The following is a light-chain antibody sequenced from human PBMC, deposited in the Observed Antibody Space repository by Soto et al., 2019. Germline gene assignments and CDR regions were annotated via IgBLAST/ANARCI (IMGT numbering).Light chain of an antibody. Sequence: EVVMTQSPDTLSVSPGERVTLSCRASQSLSSNLAWYQQKPGQAPRLLIYGASTRAPGIPARFSGSGSGTEFTLTISTLQSEDFSVYYCQQYNNFWTFGQGTKVEIK. CDR2: GAS. V-gene: IGKV3-15*01. J-gene: IGKJ1*01. CDR3: QQYNNFWT. CDR1: QSLSSN.